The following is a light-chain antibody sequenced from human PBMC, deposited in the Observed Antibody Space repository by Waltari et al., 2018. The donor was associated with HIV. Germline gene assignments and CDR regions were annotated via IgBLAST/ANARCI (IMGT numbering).Light chain of an antibody. V-gene: IGKV1-9*01. CDR1: QGISSY. CDR2: AAS. J-gene: IGKJ2*01. CDR3: QQLNSYPPT. Sequence: DIQLTQSPSFLSSSVGDRVTITCRDSQGISSYLAWYQQKPGKAPKLLIYAASTLQSGVPSRFSGSGSGTECTLTISSLQPEDFATYYCQQLNSYPPTFGQGTKLEIK.